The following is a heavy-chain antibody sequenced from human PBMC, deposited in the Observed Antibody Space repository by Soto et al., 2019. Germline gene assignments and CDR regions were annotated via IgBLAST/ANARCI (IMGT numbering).Heavy chain of an antibody. J-gene: IGHJ6*02. V-gene: IGHV1-69*13. CDR1: GGTFSSYA. CDR2: IIPIFGTA. CDR3: ARWEGRGNTIFGVVIPDPSYYYYYYGMDV. D-gene: IGHD3-3*01. Sequence: ASVKVSCKASGGTFSSYAISWVRQAPGQGLEWMGGIIPIFGTANYAQKFQGRVTITADESTSTAYMELSSLRSEDTAVYYCARWEGRGNTIFGVVIPDPSYYYYYYGMDVWGQGTTVTVSS.